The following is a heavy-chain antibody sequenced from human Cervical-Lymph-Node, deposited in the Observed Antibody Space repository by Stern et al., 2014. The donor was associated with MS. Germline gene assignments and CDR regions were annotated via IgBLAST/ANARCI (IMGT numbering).Heavy chain of an antibody. J-gene: IGHJ4*02. CDR2: IYYSGST. CDR3: ARAGYLTSYDSSGYYWFDY. V-gene: IGHV4-59*01. Sequence: VQLVESGPGLVKPSETLSLTCTVSGGSISSYYWSWIRQPPGKGLEWIGYIYYSGSTNYNPSLKSRVTISVDTSKNQFSLKLSSVTAADTAVYYCARAGYLTSYDSSGYYWFDYWGQGTLVTVSS. CDR1: GGSISSYY. D-gene: IGHD3-22*01.